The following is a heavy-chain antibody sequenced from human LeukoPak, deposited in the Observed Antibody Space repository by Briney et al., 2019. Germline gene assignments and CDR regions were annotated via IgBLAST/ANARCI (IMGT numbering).Heavy chain of an antibody. D-gene: IGHD5/OR15-5a*01. V-gene: IGHV4-34*01. J-gene: IGHJ3*02. CDR1: GGSFSGYY. Sequence: SETLSLTCAVYGGSFSGYYWSWIRQPPGKGLEWIGEINHSGSTNYNPSLKSRVTISVDTSKNRFSLKLSSVTAADTAVYYCARHAVYDAFDIWGQGTMVTVSS. CDR2: INHSGST. CDR3: ARHAVYDAFDI.